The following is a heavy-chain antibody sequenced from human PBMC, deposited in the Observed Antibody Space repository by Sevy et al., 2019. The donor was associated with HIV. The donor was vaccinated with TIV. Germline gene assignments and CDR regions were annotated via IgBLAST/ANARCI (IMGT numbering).Heavy chain of an antibody. Sequence: ASVKVSCKASGYTFTGYYMHCVRQAPGQGLEWMGWINPNSGGTNYAQKFQDRVTMTRDTSINTAYMELSRLRSDDTALYYCARDMELVDEGTQEFFYWGQRTLVTVSS. J-gene: IGHJ4*02. V-gene: IGHV1-2*02. CDR3: ARDMELVDEGTQEFFY. D-gene: IGHD1-7*01. CDR1: GYTFTGYY. CDR2: INPNSGGT.